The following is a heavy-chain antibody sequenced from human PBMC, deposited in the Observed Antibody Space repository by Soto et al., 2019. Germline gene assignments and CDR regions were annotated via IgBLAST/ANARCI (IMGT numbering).Heavy chain of an antibody. D-gene: IGHD2-2*01. V-gene: IGHV3-30-3*01. CDR1: GFTFSSYA. Sequence: GGSLRLSCAASGFTFSSYAMHWVRQAPGKGLEWVAVISYDGSNKYYADSVKGRFTISRDNSKNTLYLQMNSLRAEDTAVYYCARGYCSSTSCHLDYGMDVWGQGTTVTVSS. CDR3: ARGYCSSTSCHLDYGMDV. J-gene: IGHJ6*02. CDR2: ISYDGSNK.